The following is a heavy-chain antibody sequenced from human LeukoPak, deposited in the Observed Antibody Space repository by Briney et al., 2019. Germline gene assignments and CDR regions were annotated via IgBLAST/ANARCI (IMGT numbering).Heavy chain of an antibody. D-gene: IGHD2-2*01. J-gene: IGHJ6*02. V-gene: IGHV3-7*01. CDR1: GFTFSSYW. CDR2: IKQDGSEK. Sequence: PGGSLRLSCAASGFTFSSYWMSWVRQAPGKGLEWVANIKQDGSEKYYVDSVKGRFTISRDNAKNSLYLQMNSLRAEDTAVYYCAREGQGEYQLLWVGFYGMDVWGQGTTVTVSS. CDR3: AREGQGEYQLLWVGFYGMDV.